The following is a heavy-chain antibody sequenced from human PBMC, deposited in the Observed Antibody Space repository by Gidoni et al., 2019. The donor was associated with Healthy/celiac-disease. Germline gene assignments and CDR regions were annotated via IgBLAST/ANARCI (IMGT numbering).Heavy chain of an antibody. D-gene: IGHD6-6*01. J-gene: IGHJ4*02. Sequence: QVQLVESGGGVVQPGRSMRLSCAASGFTFSSYGSHWGRQAPGKGLGWVSVISYDGSNKYYADSLKGRFTISRDNSKNTLYLQMNSLRAEDTAVYYCARDTLYSSSSYFDYWGQGTLVTVSS. CDR1: GFTFSSYG. V-gene: IGHV3-30*03. CDR2: ISYDGSNK. CDR3: ARDTLYSSSSYFDY.